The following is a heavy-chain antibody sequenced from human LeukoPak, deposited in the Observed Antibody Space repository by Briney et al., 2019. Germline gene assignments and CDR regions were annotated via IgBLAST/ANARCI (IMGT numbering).Heavy chain of an antibody. Sequence: GGSLRLSCTASGFIFGDYAMSWVRQAPGKGLEWIGFIRRKAYGGTAQYAASVKGRFTISRDDSESIAYLQMNSLKIEDTAVYYCTRDRRGYHYSDYWGQGTLVTVSS. CDR1: GFIFGDYA. V-gene: IGHV3-49*04. J-gene: IGHJ4*02. D-gene: IGHD1-1*01. CDR3: TRDRRGYHYSDY. CDR2: IRRKAYGGTA.